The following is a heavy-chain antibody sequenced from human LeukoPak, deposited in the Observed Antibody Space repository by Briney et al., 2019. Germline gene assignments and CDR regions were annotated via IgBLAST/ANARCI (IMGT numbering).Heavy chain of an antibody. CDR3: ARDGAYGSGSTGIDY. CDR2: ISSNGGST. V-gene: IGHV3-64*01. CDR1: GFTFSSYA. D-gene: IGHD3-10*01. J-gene: IGHJ4*02. Sequence: PGGSLRLSCAASGFTFSSYAMHWVRQAPGKGLEYVSAISSNGGSTYYANSVKGRFTISRDNSKNTLYLQMGSLRAEDMAVYYCARDGAYGSGSTGIDYWGQGTLVTVSS.